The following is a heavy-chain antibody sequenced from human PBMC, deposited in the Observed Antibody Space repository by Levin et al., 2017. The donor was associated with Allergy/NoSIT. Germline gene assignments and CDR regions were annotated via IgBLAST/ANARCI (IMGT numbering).Heavy chain of an antibody. J-gene: IGHJ4*02. CDR1: GGSFRGYY. CDR2: INHSGST. D-gene: IGHD4-11*01. Sequence: SQTLSLPCAVYGGSFRGYYWSWIRQPPGKGLEWIGEINHSGSTNYNPSLKSRVTISVDTSKNQFSLKLSSVTAADTAVYYCARTGTTVTTKGADYWGQGTLVTVSS. CDR3: ARTGTTVTTKGADY. V-gene: IGHV4-34*01.